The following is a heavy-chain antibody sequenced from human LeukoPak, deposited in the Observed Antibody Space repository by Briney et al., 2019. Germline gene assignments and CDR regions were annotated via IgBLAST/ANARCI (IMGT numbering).Heavy chain of an antibody. CDR1: GFTFSSYW. CDR3: AREDHSNYEY. V-gene: IGHV3-7*03. CDR2: IKQDGTEK. Sequence: GGSMRLSCAASGFTFSSYWMSWVRQAPGKGLEWVASIKQDGTEKHYVDSVKGRFTISKDNAKNSLYLQMNSLRAEDTAVYYCAREDHSNYEYWGQGTLVTVSS. J-gene: IGHJ4*02. D-gene: IGHD4-11*01.